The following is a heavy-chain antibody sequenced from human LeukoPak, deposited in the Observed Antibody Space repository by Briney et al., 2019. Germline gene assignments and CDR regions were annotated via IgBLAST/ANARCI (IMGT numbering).Heavy chain of an antibody. CDR2: MNPNSGNT. V-gene: IGHV1-8*01. J-gene: IGHJ3*02. Sequence: ASVKVSCTASVYTFTSYDINWVRQATGQGLEWMGWMNPNSGNTGYAQKFKGRVTMTRDTSISTAYMELSRLRSDDTAVYYCAIRVDYPNAFDIWGQGTMVTVSS. CDR1: VYTFTSYD. CDR3: AIRVDYPNAFDI. D-gene: IGHD4-11*01.